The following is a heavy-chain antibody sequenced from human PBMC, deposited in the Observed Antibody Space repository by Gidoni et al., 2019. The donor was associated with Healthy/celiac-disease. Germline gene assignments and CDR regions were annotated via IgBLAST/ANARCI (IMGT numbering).Heavy chain of an antibody. CDR2: IYYSGST. J-gene: IGHJ4*02. Sequence: QVQLQESGPGLVKPSETLSLTCTVSGRSISSYYWTWIRQPPGKGLEWIGYIYYSGSTNYNPSRKSRVTISVDTSKNQFSLKLSSVTAADTAVYYCARDKYYDFWSGIQDYWGQGTLVTVSS. D-gene: IGHD3-3*01. CDR1: GRSISSYY. CDR3: ARDKYYDFWSGIQDY. V-gene: IGHV4-59*01.